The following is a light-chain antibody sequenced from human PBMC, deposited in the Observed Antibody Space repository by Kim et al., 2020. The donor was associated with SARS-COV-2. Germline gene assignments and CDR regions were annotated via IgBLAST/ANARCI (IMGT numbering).Light chain of an antibody. J-gene: IGKJ4*01. CDR3: MQGSHWPLT. Sequence: DVVMTQSPLSLPVTLGQPASISCRSSQSLVHNNGNTYLTWFQQRPGQSPRRLIYEVSNLDSGVPDRFSGSWSGTEFTLKISRLEAEDVGVYYCMQGSHWPLTFGGGTKVDIK. CDR2: EVS. V-gene: IGKV2-30*02. CDR1: QSLVHNNGNTY.